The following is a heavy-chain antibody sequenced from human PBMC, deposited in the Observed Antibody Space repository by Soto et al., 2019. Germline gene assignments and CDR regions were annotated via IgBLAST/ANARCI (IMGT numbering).Heavy chain of an antibody. J-gene: IGHJ6*02. CDR1: GYTFTSYG. V-gene: IGHV1-18*01. CDR2: ISAYNGNT. Sequence: QVQLVQSGAEVKKPGASVKVSCKASGYTFTSYGISWVRQAPGQGLEWMGWISAYNGNTNYAQKLQGRVTMTTDTSKSTAYMELRSLRSDDTAVYYCARVEQQLVREMISGMDVWGQGTTVTVSS. D-gene: IGHD6-13*01. CDR3: ARVEQQLVREMISGMDV.